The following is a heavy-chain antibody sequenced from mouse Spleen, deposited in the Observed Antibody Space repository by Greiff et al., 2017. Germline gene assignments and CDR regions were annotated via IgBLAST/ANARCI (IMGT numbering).Heavy chain of an antibody. J-gene: IGHJ4*01. CDR3: ARDGYYDAMDY. D-gene: IGHD2-3*01. CDR1: GYTFTDYY. V-gene: IGHV1-76*01. Sequence: QVQLQQSGAELVRPGASVKLSCKASGYTFTDYYINWVKQRPGQGLEWIARIYPGSGNTYYNEKFKGKATLTAEKSSSTAYMQLSSLTSEDSAVYFCARDGYYDAMDYWGQGTSVTVSS. CDR2: IYPGSGNT.